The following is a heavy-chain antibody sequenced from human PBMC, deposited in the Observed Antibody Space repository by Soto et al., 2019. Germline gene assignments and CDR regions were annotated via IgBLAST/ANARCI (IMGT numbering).Heavy chain of an antibody. D-gene: IGHD6-19*01. CDR2: ISGSGGST. CDR3: AGNIAVAGDMSGYYSPGMDV. CDR1: GLTFSSYA. Sequence: GGSLRLSCAASGLTFSSYAMSWVRQAPGKGLEWVSAISGSGGSTYYADSVKGRFTISRDNSKNTLYLQMNSLRAEDTAVYYCAGNIAVAGDMSGYYSPGMDVWGQGTTVTVSS. J-gene: IGHJ6*02. V-gene: IGHV3-23*01.